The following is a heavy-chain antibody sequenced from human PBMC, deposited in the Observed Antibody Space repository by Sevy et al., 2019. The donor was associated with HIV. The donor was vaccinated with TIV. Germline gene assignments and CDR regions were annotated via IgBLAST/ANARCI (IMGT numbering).Heavy chain of an antibody. CDR3: TRDRFSGYGFDY. D-gene: IGHD5-12*01. CDR1: GYTFTGYY. Sequence: ASVKVSCKASGYTFTGYYMHWVRQAPGQGLEWMGIINPSGGTTTYPQKFQGRVTMTRDTSTSTVYMELSSLRSEDTALYYCTRDRFSGYGFDYWGQGTLVTVSS. CDR2: INPSGGTT. V-gene: IGHV1-46*03. J-gene: IGHJ4*02.